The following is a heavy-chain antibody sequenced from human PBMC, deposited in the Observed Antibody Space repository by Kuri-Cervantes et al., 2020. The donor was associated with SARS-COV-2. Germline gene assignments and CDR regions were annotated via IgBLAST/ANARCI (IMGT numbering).Heavy chain of an antibody. Sequence: LRLPCALYGGSFSGFYWSWIRQTPGKGLEWIGEINHSGSANYNPSLKSRVTISVDTSKNQFSLKLSSVTAADTAVYYCARASTTIYGVLIMLFSSSAFAIWGQGTLVTVSS. CDR1: GGSFSGFY. V-gene: IGHV4-34*01. CDR3: ARASTTIYGVLIMLFSSSAFAI. D-gene: IGHD3-3*01. J-gene: IGHJ3*02. CDR2: INHSGSA.